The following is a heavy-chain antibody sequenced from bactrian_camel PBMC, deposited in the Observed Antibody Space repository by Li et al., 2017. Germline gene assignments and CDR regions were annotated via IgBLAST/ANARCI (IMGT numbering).Heavy chain of an antibody. J-gene: IGHJ6*01. CDR1: GFSYSPN. CDR2: INSETLT. Sequence: VQLVESGGASVQTGGSLTLSCVASGFSYSPNMAWFRQAPGKEREAIASINSETLTNYADSVKGRFTISVDNAKNTLYLQMNSLKPEDTATYYCAAGQGVGWCLDVIRAGAEADFDYWGHGTQVTVS. D-gene: IGHD3*01. CDR3: AAGQGVGWCLDVIRAGAEADFDY. V-gene: IGHV3S53*01.